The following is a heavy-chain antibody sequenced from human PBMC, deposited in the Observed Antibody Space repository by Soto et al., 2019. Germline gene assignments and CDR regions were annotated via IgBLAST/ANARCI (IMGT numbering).Heavy chain of an antibody. J-gene: IGHJ6*02. D-gene: IGHD4-17*01. CDR1: GFTFSSYG. CDR2: ISYDGSNK. Sequence: QVQLVESGGGVVQPGRSLRLSCAAYGFTFSSYGMHWVRQAPGKGLEWVAVISYDGSNKYYADSVKGRFTISRDNSKNTRYLQMHSLRAEDTAVYYCAKILQLGDYAYYYYGMDVWGQGTTVTVSS. CDR3: AKILQLGDYAYYYYGMDV. V-gene: IGHV3-30*18.